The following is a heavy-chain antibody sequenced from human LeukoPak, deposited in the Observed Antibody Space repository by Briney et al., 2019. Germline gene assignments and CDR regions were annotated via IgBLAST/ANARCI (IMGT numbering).Heavy chain of an antibody. CDR1: GGSIISYY. CDR3: AREAQGYCSGDSCYAPFDY. D-gene: IGHD2-15*01. V-gene: IGHV4-4*07. CDR2: IYTSGST. Sequence: SETLSLTCTVSGGSIISYYWSWIRQPAGKGLEWIGRIYTSGSTNYNPSLKSRVTISVDKSKNQFSLKLSSVTAADTAVYYCAREAQGYCSGDSCYAPFDYWGQGTLVTVSS. J-gene: IGHJ4*02.